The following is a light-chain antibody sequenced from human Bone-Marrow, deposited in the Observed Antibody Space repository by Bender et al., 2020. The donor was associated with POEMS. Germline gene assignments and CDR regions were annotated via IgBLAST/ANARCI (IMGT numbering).Light chain of an antibody. CDR3: SSYTDSSTGV. CDR1: YSDIGSYKF. CDR2: EGT. Sequence: QSVLTQPASVSGSPGQSITISCTGTYSDIGSYKFVSWYQQHPGKAPKLMIYEGTKRPSGVSNRFSGSKSDNTASLTISGLQAEDEADYYCSSYTDSSTGVFGTGTKVTVL. V-gene: IGLV2-14*02. J-gene: IGLJ1*01.